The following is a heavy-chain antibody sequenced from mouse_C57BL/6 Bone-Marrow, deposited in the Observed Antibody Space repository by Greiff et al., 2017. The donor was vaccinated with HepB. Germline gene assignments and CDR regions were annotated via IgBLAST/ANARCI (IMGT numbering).Heavy chain of an antibody. J-gene: IGHJ3*01. Sequence: QVQLQQSGAELVRPGASVTLSCKASGYTFTDYEMHWVKQTPVHGLEWIGAIDPETGGTAYNQKFKGKAILTADKSSSTAYMEPRSLTSEASAVYSCTGGGLAWFAYWGQGTLVTVSA. CDR2: IDPETGGT. CDR3: TGGGLAWFAY. CDR1: GYTFTDYE. V-gene: IGHV1-15*01.